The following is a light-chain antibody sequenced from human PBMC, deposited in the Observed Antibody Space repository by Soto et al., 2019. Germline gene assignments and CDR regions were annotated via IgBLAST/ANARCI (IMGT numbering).Light chain of an antibody. CDR1: QSVASN. CDR3: QQYHNWPPQYT. Sequence: EIVMTQFPASLSVSPGDGATLSCRASQSVASNVAWYQQKPGQGPRLLIHGASTRAVGVPARFSGSGSGTDFSLTIHSLQSEDFAVYYCQQYHNWPPQYTFGQGTKLQIK. J-gene: IGKJ2*01. V-gene: IGKV3-15*01. CDR2: GAS.